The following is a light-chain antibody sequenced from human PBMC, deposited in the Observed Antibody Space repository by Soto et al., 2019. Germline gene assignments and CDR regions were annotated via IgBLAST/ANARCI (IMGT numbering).Light chain of an antibody. CDR3: QQRSNWPYLT. CDR2: DAS. Sequence: TLSLSPGERATLSCRASQSVSGYLGWYQQKPGQAPRLLIYDASNRAYGVPARFRGSGSGTNFTLTIASLEPEDFAVYYCQQRSNWPYLTFGGGTKVDIK. V-gene: IGKV3-11*01. CDR1: QSVSGY. J-gene: IGKJ4*01.